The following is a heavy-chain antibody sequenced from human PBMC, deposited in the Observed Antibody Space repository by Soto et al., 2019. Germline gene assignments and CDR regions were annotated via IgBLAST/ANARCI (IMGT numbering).Heavy chain of an antibody. CDR2: ISYDGSKK. V-gene: IGHV3-30*18. D-gene: IGHD6-6*01. Sequence: GGSLRLSCAASTFTFSDYGMHWVRQAPGKGLEWVTLISYDGSKKYYADSVKGQFTISIDNSKNTLYLQRSSLRGEDTAVYYCAKHSYSSSSSYSGIDVWGQGTTVTVYS. CDR1: TFTFSDYG. J-gene: IGHJ6*02. CDR3: AKHSYSSSSSYSGIDV.